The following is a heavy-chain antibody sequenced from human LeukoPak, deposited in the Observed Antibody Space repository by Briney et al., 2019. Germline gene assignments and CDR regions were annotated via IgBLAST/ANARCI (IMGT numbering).Heavy chain of an antibody. CDR2: MLYRGST. D-gene: IGHD3-16*01. V-gene: IGHV4-39*01. CDR1: GVSISTTSYY. CDR3: ARQGGWGGALSFFDS. Sequence: SETLSLTCTVSGVSISTTSYYWGWIRQTPGKGLEWIGSMLYRGSTYYSPSLRSRVIISVDASKNQFFLTLSPVTAADTAVYYCARQGGWGGALSFFDSWGQGTLIAVSS. J-gene: IGHJ4*02.